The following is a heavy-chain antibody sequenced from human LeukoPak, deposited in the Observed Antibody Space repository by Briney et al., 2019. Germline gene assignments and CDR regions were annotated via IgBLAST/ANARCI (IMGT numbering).Heavy chain of an antibody. D-gene: IGHD2-2*01. J-gene: IGHJ6*02. Sequence: PSETLSLTCTVSGDSIGSYFSSWIRQSPGKGLEWIGHIYHSGSTNYNPSLKSRVTISIDTSKNQFSLKLTSVTSADTAVYYCARDGPAYTSRWYDYYYGLDVWGQGTTVTVSS. V-gene: IGHV4-59*01. CDR2: IYHSGST. CDR1: GDSIGSYF. CDR3: ARDGPAYTSRWYDYYYGLDV.